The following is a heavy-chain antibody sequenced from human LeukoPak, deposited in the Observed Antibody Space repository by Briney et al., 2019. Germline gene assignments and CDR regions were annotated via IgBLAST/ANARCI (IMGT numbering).Heavy chain of an antibody. CDR1: GGSISTYY. D-gene: IGHD5-18*01. V-gene: IGHV4-59*08. Sequence: SETLSLTCTVSGGSISTYYWSWIRQPPGKGLEGIAYIHYSGSTNYSPWLKSRVSISLDTSKHQFSLKLTSVTAADTAVYYCARHLNTDMVKAHFDYWGQGTLVTVSS. J-gene: IGHJ4*02. CDR2: IHYSGST. CDR3: ARHLNTDMVKAHFDY.